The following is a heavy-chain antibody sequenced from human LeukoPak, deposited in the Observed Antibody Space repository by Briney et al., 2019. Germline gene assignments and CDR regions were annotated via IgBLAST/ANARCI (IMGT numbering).Heavy chain of an antibody. V-gene: IGHV4-31*03. Sequence: SETLPLTCTVSGGSISSSGYYWSWLRQHPGKGLEWIGYIYYSGTTYYNPSLKSRVTISVDTSKNQFSLKLFSVTAADTAVYYCAREDYYDSSGYLDYWGQGTLVTVSS. CDR2: IYYSGTT. D-gene: IGHD3-22*01. CDR3: AREDYYDSSGYLDY. J-gene: IGHJ4*02. CDR1: GGSISSSGYY.